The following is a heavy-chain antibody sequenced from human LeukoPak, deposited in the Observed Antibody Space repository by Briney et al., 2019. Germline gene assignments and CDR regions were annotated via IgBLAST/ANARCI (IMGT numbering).Heavy chain of an antibody. CDR1: GYSISSGYY. Sequence: SETLSLTCAVSGYSISSGYYWGWFRQPPGKGLEWIGCMYHSGSTYYNPSLKSRVTISVDTSKNQFSLKLSSVTAADTAVYYCASSTTKAYYYYYMDVWGKGTTVTVSS. CDR3: ASSTTKAYYYYYMDV. CDR2: MYHSGST. V-gene: IGHV4-38-2*01. D-gene: IGHD4-11*01. J-gene: IGHJ6*03.